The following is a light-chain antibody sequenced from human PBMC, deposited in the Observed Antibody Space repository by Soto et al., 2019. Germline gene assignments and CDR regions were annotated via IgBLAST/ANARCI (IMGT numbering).Light chain of an antibody. V-gene: IGKV3-15*01. Sequence: ETVMTQSPATLSVSPGERATLSCRASQSVSDKLAWYQQKLGQAPRLLIYDASNRVTGIPARFSGSGSATNFTITISSLQSEDFAVYYYHKNKNAPPSTFGEGTELEIK. CDR2: DAS. J-gene: IGKJ2*01. CDR1: QSVSDK. CDR3: HKNKNAPPST.